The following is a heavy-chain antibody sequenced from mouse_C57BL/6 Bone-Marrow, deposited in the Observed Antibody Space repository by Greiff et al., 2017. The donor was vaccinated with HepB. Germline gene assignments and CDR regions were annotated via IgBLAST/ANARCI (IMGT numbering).Heavy chain of an antibody. V-gene: IGHV1-81*01. D-gene: IGHD1-1*01. CDR1: GYTFTSYG. CDR2: IYPRSGNT. Sequence: VQLVESGAELARPGASVKLSCKASGYTFTSYGISWVKQRTGQGLEWIGEIYPRSGNTYYNEKFKGKATLTADKSSSTAYMELRSLTSEDSAVYFCARDTTGYFDVWGTGTTVTVSS. J-gene: IGHJ1*03. CDR3: ARDTTGYFDV.